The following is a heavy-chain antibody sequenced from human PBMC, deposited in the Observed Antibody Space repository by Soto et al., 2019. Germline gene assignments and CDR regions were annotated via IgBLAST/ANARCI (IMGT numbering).Heavy chain of an antibody. J-gene: IGHJ4*02. D-gene: IGHD1-1*01. Sequence: QVHLVESGGGVVQPGRSLRLSCAASEFSFSTYAMQWVRQAPGKGLEWVAIISYDGSKKYYADSVKGRFIISRDNSKNTLYLQMNTLRAEDTAVYYCARDTREVQHEDLGDYWGQGTMVTVSS. V-gene: IGHV3-30*04. CDR3: ARDTREVQHEDLGDY. CDR2: ISYDGSKK. CDR1: EFSFSTYA.